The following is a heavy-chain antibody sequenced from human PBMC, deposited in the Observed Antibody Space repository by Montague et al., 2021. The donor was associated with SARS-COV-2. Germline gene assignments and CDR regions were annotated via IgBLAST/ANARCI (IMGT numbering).Heavy chain of an antibody. D-gene: IGHD5-18*01. CDR2: IYDTGNT. Sequence: SETLSLTCTVSGGSISGYYWSWIRQPPGKGPEWIGNIYDTGNTNYNPSLKSRVTISEDTSKNQFSLRLTSVTAADTAVYYCARDFRLQLCQTNDSFGLWGRGTLVSVSS. V-gene: IGHV4-59*01. J-gene: IGHJ2*01. CDR3: ARDFRLQLCQTNDSFGL. CDR1: GGSISGYY.